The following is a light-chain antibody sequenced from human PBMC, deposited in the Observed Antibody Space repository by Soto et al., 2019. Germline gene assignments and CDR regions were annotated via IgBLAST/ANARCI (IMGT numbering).Light chain of an antibody. CDR2: SAS. V-gene: IGKV3-20*01. Sequence: EIVLTQSPGTLSLSPGERAALSCRASQSVSSSYLTWYQQKPGQAPRLLIYSASSRANGIPDRFSGSGSGTDFTLTITRLEPEDFGVYYCHQSGSSPWTFGQGTKVEIK. CDR1: QSVSSSY. CDR3: HQSGSSPWT. J-gene: IGKJ1*01.